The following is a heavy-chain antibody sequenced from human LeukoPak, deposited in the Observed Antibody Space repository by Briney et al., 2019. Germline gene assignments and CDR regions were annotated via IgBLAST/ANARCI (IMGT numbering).Heavy chain of an antibody. CDR3: ARRKKIAARPPYYFDY. CDR1: GYTFTSYG. V-gene: IGHV1-18*01. CDR2: ISAYNGNT. D-gene: IGHD6-6*01. Sequence: ASVKVSCKASGYTFTSYGISWVRQAPGQGLEWMGWISAYNGNTNYAQKLQGRVTMTTDTSTSTAYMELGSLRSDDTAVYYCARRKKIAARPPYYFDYWGQGTLVTVSS. J-gene: IGHJ4*02.